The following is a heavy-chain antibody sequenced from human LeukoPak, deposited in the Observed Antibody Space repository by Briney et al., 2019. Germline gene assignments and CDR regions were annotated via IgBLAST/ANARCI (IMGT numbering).Heavy chain of an antibody. CDR3: Y. D-gene: IGHD1-26*01. Sequence: GGSLRLSCAASGFTFSSYAMHWVRQAPRKGLEWVSGISWNSGSIGYADSVKGRFTISRDNAKNSLYLQMNSLRAEDDSGQVDYWGQGTLVTVSS. CDR2: ISWNSGSI. V-gene: IGHV3-9*01. CDR1: GFTFSSYA. J-gene: IGHJ4*02.